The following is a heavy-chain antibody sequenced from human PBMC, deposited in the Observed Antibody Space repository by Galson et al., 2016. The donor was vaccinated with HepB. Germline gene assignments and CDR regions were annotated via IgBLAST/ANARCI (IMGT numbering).Heavy chain of an antibody. D-gene: IGHD7-27*01. CDR1: GFTFTDHY. V-gene: IGHV3-72*01. CDR3: ADLGDFDY. Sequence: SLRLSCAASGFTFTDHYIEWVRQAPGKGLAWIGLIMNDVENYATYYAASVRGRFTLSRDDSKNLVYLQMNSLKIEDTAVYYCADLGDFDYWGQGTLVTVSS. J-gene: IGHJ4*02. CDR2: IMNDVENYAT.